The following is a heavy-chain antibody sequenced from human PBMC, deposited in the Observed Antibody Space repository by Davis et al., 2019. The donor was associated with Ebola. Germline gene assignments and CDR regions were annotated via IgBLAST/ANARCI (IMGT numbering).Heavy chain of an antibody. CDR2: LIPIFGTA. V-gene: IGHV1-69*06. J-gene: IGHJ4*02. CDR3: ARDRCSGGSCYLGGTPPDY. D-gene: IGHD2-15*01. Sequence: SVQVSCQASVGTFSSYAISWVRQAPGQGLEWMGGLIPIFGTANYAQKFQGRVTITAAKSTSTAYMELSSLRAEDTAVYYCARDRCSGGSCYLGGTPPDYWGQGTLVTVSS. CDR1: VGTFSSYA.